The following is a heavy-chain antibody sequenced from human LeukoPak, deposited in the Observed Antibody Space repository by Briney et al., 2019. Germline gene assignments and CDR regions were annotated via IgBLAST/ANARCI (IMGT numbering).Heavy chain of an antibody. V-gene: IGHV3-9*03. D-gene: IGHD5-18*01. Sequence: GGSLRLSCAASGFTFDDYAMHWVRQAPGKGLEWVSGISWNSGSIGYADSVKGRFTISRDNAKNSLYLQMNSLRAEDMALYYCAKAGGGYSYGGPFDYWGQGTLVTVSS. CDR1: GFTFDDYA. J-gene: IGHJ4*02. CDR3: AKAGGGYSYGGPFDY. CDR2: ISWNSGSI.